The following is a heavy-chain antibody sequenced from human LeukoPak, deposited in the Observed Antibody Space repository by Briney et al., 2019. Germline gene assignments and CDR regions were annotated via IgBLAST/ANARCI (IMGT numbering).Heavy chain of an antibody. Sequence: SETLSLTCTVSGGSISSYYWSWIRQPAGKGLEWIGYIYYSGSTYYNPSLKSRVTISVDTSKNQFSLKLSSVTAADTAVYYCARGISNGWSDAFDIWGQGTMVTVSS. J-gene: IGHJ3*02. CDR1: GGSISSYY. V-gene: IGHV4-59*06. CDR2: IYYSGST. CDR3: ARGISNGWSDAFDI. D-gene: IGHD6-19*01.